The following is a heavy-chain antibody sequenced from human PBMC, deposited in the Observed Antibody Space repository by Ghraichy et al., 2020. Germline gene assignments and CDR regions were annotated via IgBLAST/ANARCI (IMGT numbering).Heavy chain of an antibody. V-gene: IGHV3-74*01. Sequence: LSLTCAASGFTLSNYWMHWVRQAPGKGLVWVSRINSYGSSTLYADSVKGRFTISRDNAKSTLYLQMNSLRAEDTAVYYCAREYCSGGSCYFGTGGSHFDYWGQGTLVTVSS. J-gene: IGHJ4*02. CDR2: INSYGSST. CDR1: GFTLSNYW. D-gene: IGHD2-15*01. CDR3: AREYCSGGSCYFGTGGSHFDY.